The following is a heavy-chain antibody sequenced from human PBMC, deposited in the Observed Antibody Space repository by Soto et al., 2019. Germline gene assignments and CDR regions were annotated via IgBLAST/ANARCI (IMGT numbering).Heavy chain of an antibody. CDR3: ARRYCISTSCHYYGMDV. CDR1: GGTFSTCS. V-gene: IGHV1-69*12. J-gene: IGHJ6*02. Sequence: QVQLVQSGAEVKKPGSSVKVSCKASGGTFSTCSISWVRQAPGQGLEWMGGIIPMFGTANYAQKFQGRVTITADESTSTAYIELSSLRSEDTAVYYCARRYCISTSCHYYGMDVWGQGTTVTVSS. D-gene: IGHD2-2*01. CDR2: IIPMFGTA.